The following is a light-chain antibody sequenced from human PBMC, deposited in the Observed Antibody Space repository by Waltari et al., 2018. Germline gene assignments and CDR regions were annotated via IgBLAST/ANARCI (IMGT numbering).Light chain of an antibody. CDR1: SSDAGGYTY. CDR3: CSYAGSSTHVL. CDR2: DVS. J-gene: IGLJ2*01. V-gene: IGLV2-23*02. Sequence: QSALTQPASVSGSPGQSITISCTGTSSDAGGYTYVSWSPQYPDKAPKLMIYDVSKRPPGVSNRFSGSKSGNTASLTISGLQAEDEADYYCCSYAGSSTHVLFGGGTKLTVL.